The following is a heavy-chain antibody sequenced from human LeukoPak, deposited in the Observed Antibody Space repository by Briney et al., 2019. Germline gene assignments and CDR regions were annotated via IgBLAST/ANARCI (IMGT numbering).Heavy chain of an antibody. CDR1: GYTFTSYA. CDR3: ARDFDEAFDV. D-gene: IGHD3-9*01. Sequence: SVKVSCKASGYTFTSYAISWVRQAPGQGLEWMGGIIPVFGAANYAQNFQGRTTITADASTNTACMELSSLRSADTAVYYCARDFDEAFDVWGQGTLVTVSS. CDR2: IIPVFGAA. V-gene: IGHV1-69*13. J-gene: IGHJ3*01.